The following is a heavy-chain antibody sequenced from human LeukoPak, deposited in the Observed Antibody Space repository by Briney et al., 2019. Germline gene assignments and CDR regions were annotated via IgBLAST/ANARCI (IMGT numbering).Heavy chain of an antibody. Sequence: QPGRSLRLSCAASGFTFSSYGMHWVRQAPGKGLEWVAVISYDGSNKYYADSVKGRFTISRDNSKNTLYLQMNSLRAEDTAVYYCAKDWPYDSSGYTFDYWGQGTLVTVSS. CDR1: GFTFSSYG. D-gene: IGHD3-22*01. J-gene: IGHJ4*02. CDR3: AKDWPYDSSGYTFDY. V-gene: IGHV3-30*18. CDR2: ISYDGSNK.